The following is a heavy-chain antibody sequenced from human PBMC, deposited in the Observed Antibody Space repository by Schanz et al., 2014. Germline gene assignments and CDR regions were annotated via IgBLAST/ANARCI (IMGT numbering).Heavy chain of an antibody. V-gene: IGHV1-18*01. CDR3: ARDRDQWDGNYLDY. Sequence: QVQLVQSGGEVKTPGASVKVSCKASGYTFTRSGISWVRQAPGQGLEWMGWIGGSDGNTNFAQKFQGRVTMTTDTSTSTVYMELRNLTSDDSAVYYCARDRDQWDGNYLDYWGQGTLVTVSS. D-gene: IGHD1-26*01. CDR2: IGGSDGNT. CDR1: GYTFTRSG. J-gene: IGHJ4*02.